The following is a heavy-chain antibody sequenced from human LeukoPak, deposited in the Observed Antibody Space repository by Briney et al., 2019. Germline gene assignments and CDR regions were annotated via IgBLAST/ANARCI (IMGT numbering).Heavy chain of an antibody. J-gene: IGHJ4*02. V-gene: IGHV4-34*01. CDR3: ASYGGNSVYDS. CDR2: INHSGYT. Sequence: SETLSLTCAVYGDSFSVYYWSWIRQPPGKGLEWIGEINHSGYTNYNPSLKSRVTISIDTSKNQFSLKLSSVTSADTAVYYCASYGGNSVYDSWGQGTLVTVSS. CDR1: GDSFSVYY. D-gene: IGHD4-23*01.